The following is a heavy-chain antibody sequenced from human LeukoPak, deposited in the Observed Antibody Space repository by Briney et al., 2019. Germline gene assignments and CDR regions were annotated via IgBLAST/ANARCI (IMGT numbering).Heavy chain of an antibody. CDR1: GFIISDYC. CDR3: AKSKPPREYCSATSCFAGFGAFDI. Sequence: RPGGSLRLSCGVSGFIISDYCMHWVRQVPGKGLLWVARINTDGSSKSYADSVKGRFTTFRDNAKNTLYLQMNSLRTEDTAVYYCAKSKPPREYCSATSCFAGFGAFDIWGQGTMVTVSS. V-gene: IGHV3-74*01. D-gene: IGHD2-2*01. CDR2: INTDGSSK. J-gene: IGHJ3*02.